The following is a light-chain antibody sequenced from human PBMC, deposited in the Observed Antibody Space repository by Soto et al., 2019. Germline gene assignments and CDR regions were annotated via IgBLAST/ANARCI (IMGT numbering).Light chain of an antibody. Sequence: DIVMTQSPDSLAVSLGERATIHCKASQSLLYSSNNKNYLVWYQQKPGQSPKVLIYWASTRESGVPDRFSGSGSGTAFTLTVRSLKAEDVAIYYCQQYYAPPLTFGGGTKVEI. V-gene: IGKV4-1*01. CDR2: WAS. J-gene: IGKJ4*01. CDR3: QQYYAPPLT. CDR1: QSLLYSSNNKNY.